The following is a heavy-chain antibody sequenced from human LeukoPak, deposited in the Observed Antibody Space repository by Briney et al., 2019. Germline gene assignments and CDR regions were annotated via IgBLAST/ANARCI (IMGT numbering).Heavy chain of an antibody. J-gene: IGHJ4*02. D-gene: IGHD2-15*01. CDR3: ARSVEVVAATPIDY. CDR1: GYTFTSYD. V-gene: IGHV1-18*01. Sequence: ASVKVSCKASGYTFTSYDINWVRQATGQGLEWMGWVNPNSGNTNYAQKLQGRVTMTTDTSTSTAYMELRSLRSDDTAVYYCARSVEVVAATPIDYWGQGTLVTVSS. CDR2: VNPNSGNT.